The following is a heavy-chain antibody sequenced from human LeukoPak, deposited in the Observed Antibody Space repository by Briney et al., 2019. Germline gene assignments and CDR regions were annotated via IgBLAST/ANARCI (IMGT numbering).Heavy chain of an antibody. CDR1: GGSISTSNYY. V-gene: IGHV4-39*07. Sequence: SETLSLTCTVSGGSISTSNYYWGWIRQPPGKGLEWIGNIFYSGSTYYSPSLKSRVTISLDTSKNQFSLKLSSVTAADAAVYYCARAAPNFDYWGQGTLVTVSS. CDR3: ARAAPNFDY. CDR2: IFYSGST. J-gene: IGHJ4*02.